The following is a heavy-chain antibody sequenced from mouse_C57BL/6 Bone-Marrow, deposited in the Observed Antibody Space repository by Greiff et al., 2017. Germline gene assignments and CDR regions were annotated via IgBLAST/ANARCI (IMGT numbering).Heavy chain of an antibody. D-gene: IGHD1-1*01. CDR1: GYAFSSSW. J-gene: IGHJ4*01. CDR2: IYPGDGDT. Sequence: QVQLQQSGPELVKPGASVKISCKASGYAFSSSWMNWVKQRPGKGLEWIGRIYPGDGDTNYNGKFKGKATLTADKSSSTAYMQLSSLTSEDSAVSFCARRGYGSSYSAMDYWGQGTSVTVSS. CDR3: ARRGYGSSYSAMDY. V-gene: IGHV1-82*01.